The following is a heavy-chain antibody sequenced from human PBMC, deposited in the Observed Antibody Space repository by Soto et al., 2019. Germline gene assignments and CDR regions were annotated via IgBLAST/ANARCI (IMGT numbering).Heavy chain of an antibody. D-gene: IGHD1-1*01. CDR3: ASSVLQEHAYDI. Sequence: DVRLVESGGGLIQPGGSLRLSCAAFGLTVSGKQYMAWVRRAPGRGLEGVSGLYDVDGTYYADSVKGRFTITRDSSKNIVYLQMNSLRPDAAAVYYCASSVLQEHAYDIWGLGTTVTVSS. CDR2: LYDVDGT. CDR1: GLTVSGKQY. V-gene: IGHV3-53*01. J-gene: IGHJ3*02.